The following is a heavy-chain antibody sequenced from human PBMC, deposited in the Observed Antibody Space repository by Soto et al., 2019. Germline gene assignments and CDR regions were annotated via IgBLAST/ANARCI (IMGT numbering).Heavy chain of an antibody. CDR1: GFTFSSYG. D-gene: IGHD2-15*01. V-gene: IGHV3-30*18. Sequence: QVQLVESGGGVVQPGRSLRLSCAASGFTFSSYGMHWVRQAPGKGLEWVAVISYDGSDKYYADSVKGRFTISRDNSNNTVSLQMDSLRAEDAAVYYCAKEVVVANTYSQHWGQGTLVTVSS. CDR3: AKEVVVANTYSQH. CDR2: ISYDGSDK. J-gene: IGHJ1*01.